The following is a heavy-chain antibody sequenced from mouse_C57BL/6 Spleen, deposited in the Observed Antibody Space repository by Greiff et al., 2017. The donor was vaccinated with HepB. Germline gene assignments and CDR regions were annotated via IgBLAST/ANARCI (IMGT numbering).Heavy chain of an antibody. Sequence: QVQLQQSGPELVKPGASVKISCKASGYAFSSSWMNWVKQRPGKGLEWIGRIYPGDGDTNYNGKFKGKATLTADKSSSTAYMQLSSLTSEDSAVYFCARSRWLLHDYWGQGTTLTVSS. CDR1: GYAFSSSW. D-gene: IGHD2-3*01. CDR2: IYPGDGDT. V-gene: IGHV1-82*01. CDR3: ARSRWLLHDY. J-gene: IGHJ2*01.